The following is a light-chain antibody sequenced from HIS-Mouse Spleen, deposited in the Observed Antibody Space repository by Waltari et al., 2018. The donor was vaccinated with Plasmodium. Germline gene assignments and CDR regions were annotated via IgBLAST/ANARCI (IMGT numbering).Light chain of an antibody. CDR1: QSVSSN. V-gene: IGKV3-15*01. CDR2: GAS. Sequence: EIVMTQSPATLSVSPGERATISCRARQSVSSNFAWYQQKPGQAPRLLIYGASTRATGIPARFSGSGSGTEFTLTISSLQSEDFAVYYCQQYNNWSFTFGPGTKVDIK. CDR3: QQYNNWSFT. J-gene: IGKJ3*01.